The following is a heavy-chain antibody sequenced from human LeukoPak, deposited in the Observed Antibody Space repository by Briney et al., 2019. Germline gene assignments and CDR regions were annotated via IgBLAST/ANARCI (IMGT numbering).Heavy chain of an antibody. CDR2: ISGNSDNI. J-gene: IGHJ6*03. CDR1: GFTFHDYA. D-gene: IGHD3-16*01. CDR3: ARDGPNFWGVTTTIYYYMDV. V-gene: IGHV3-9*01. Sequence: PGGSLRLSCAASGFTFHDYAMHWVRQAPGKGLEWVSGISGNSDNIGYADSVKGRFTISRDNAKNSLYLQMNSLRAEDTAVYYCARDGPNFWGVTTTIYYYMDVWGKGTTVTVSS.